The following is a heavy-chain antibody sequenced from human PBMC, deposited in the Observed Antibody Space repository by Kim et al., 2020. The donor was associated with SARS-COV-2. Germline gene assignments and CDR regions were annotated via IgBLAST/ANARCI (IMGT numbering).Heavy chain of an antibody. CDR3: ARVTGYYDSYTYYPYFDY. CDR1: GGTFSTYA. J-gene: IGHJ4*02. CDR2: IIPIFGTA. Sequence: SVKVSCKASGGTFSTYAITWVRQAPGQGLEWMGGIIPIFGTANYAQKFQGRVTITADESTSTAYMELSSLRSEDTAVYYCARVTGYYDSYTYYPYFDYWGQGTLVTVPS. D-gene: IGHD3-22*01. V-gene: IGHV1-69*13.